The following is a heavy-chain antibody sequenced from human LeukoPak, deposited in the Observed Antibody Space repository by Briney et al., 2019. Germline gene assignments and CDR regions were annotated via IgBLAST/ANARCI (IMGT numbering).Heavy chain of an antibody. D-gene: IGHD1-14*01. CDR3: ATGQGHGMDV. CDR2: INSDGGST. Sequence: GGSLRLSCAASGFTFSSYWMHWVRHAPGKGLVWVSRINSDGGSTSYADSVKGRFTISRDNAKNTLYLQMNSLRAEGTAVYYCATGQGHGMDVWGQGTTVTVSS. J-gene: IGHJ6*02. CDR1: GFTFSSYW. V-gene: IGHV3-74*01.